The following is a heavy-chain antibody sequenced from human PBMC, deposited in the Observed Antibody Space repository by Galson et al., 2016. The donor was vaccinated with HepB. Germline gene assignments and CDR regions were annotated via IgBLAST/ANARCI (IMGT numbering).Heavy chain of an antibody. Sequence: SLRLSCAASGFTFGSYGMHWVRQAPGEGLEWVAVISYVGSRQYYADSVRVRFTISRDNSKNTLFLQMNSLTVEDTAVYYCSKEASEYCSDGICFYYGMDGWGQGTTVTVSS. V-gene: IGHV3-30*18. D-gene: IGHD2-15*01. CDR1: GFTFGSYG. CDR3: SKEASEYCSDGICFYYGMDG. J-gene: IGHJ6*02. CDR2: ISYVGSRQ.